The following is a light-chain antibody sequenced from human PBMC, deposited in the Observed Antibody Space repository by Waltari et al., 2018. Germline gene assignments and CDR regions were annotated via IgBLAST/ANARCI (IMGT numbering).Light chain of an antibody. CDR3: QQSYSTPLN. V-gene: IGKV1-39*01. CDR1: QSISRF. Sequence: DIQMTQSPSSLSASVGDRVTITCRASQSISRFLNWYQQKPGKPPKLLIYAASSLQSGVPSRFSGSGSGTDYTLTISSLQPEDFATYYCQQSYSTPLNFGGGTKVEIK. J-gene: IGKJ4*01. CDR2: AAS.